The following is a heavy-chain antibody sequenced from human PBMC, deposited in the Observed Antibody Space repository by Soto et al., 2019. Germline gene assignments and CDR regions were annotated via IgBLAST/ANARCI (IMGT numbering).Heavy chain of an antibody. CDR3: ERGGTPIDY. D-gene: IGHD3-16*01. CDR1: GYTFTNFG. Sequence: QVQLVQSGAEVKKPGASVKVSCKTSGYTFTNFGLSWVRQAPGQGLEWMGWISAYNGNTNYAQNFQGRVNMTTDTSTSTAYIELRSLRSDDTAVYYCERGGTPIDYWGQGTLVTVSS. J-gene: IGHJ4*02. V-gene: IGHV1-18*01. CDR2: ISAYNGNT.